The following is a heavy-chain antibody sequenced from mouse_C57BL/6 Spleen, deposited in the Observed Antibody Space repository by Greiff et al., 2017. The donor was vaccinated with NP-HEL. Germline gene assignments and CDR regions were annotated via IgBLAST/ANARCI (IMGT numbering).Heavy chain of an antibody. CDR3: APYGNYGPWFAY. CDR2: IDPSDSYT. Sequence: QVHVKQPGAELVMPGASVKLSCKASGYTFTSYWMHWVKQRPGQGLEWIGEIDPSDSYTNYNQKFKGKSTLTVDKSSSTAYMQLSSLTSEDSAVYYCAPYGNYGPWFAYWGQGTLVTVSA. D-gene: IGHD2-1*01. J-gene: IGHJ3*01. CDR1: GYTFTSYW. V-gene: IGHV1-69*01.